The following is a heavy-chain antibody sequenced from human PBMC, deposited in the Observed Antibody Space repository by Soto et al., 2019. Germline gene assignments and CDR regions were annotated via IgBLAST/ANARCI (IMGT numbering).Heavy chain of an antibody. D-gene: IGHD3-10*01. V-gene: IGHV3-15*07. Sequence: EVQLVESGGGLVKPGGSLRLSCAASGFTFSNAWMNWVRQAPGKGLEWVGRIKSKTDGGTTDYAAPVKGRFTISRDDSKNTLYLQMNSLKTEYTAVYYCTWGLYYYGSGSYYNDGYWGQGTLVTVSS. CDR2: IKSKTDGGTT. J-gene: IGHJ4*02. CDR1: GFTFSNAW. CDR3: TWGLYYYGSGSYYNDGY.